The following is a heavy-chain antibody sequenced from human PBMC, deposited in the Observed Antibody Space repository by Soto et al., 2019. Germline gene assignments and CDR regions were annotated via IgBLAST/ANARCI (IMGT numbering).Heavy chain of an antibody. CDR3: AKSYDILTGHGGMDV. Sequence: GGSLRLSCAASGFTFDDYTMHWVRQAPGKGLEWVSLISWDGGSTYYADSVKGRFTISRDNSKNSLYLQMNSLRTEDTALYYCAKSYDILTGHGGMDVWGQGTTVTVSS. D-gene: IGHD3-9*01. CDR1: GFTFDDYT. J-gene: IGHJ6*02. V-gene: IGHV3-43*01. CDR2: ISWDGGST.